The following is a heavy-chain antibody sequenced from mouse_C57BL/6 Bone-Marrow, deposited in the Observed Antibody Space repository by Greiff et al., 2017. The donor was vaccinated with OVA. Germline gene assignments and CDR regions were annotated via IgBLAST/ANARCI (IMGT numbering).Heavy chain of an antibody. CDR2: IYPGDGDT. Sequence: VKLQESGPELVKPGASVKISCKASGYAFSSSWMNWVKQRPGKGLEWIGRIYPGDGDTNYNGKFKGKATLTADKSSSTAYMQLSSLTSEDSAVYFCARWHYGSSSHYFDYWGQGTTLTVSS. CDR1: GYAFSSSW. CDR3: ARWHYGSSSHYFDY. D-gene: IGHD1-1*01. J-gene: IGHJ2*01. V-gene: IGHV1-82*01.